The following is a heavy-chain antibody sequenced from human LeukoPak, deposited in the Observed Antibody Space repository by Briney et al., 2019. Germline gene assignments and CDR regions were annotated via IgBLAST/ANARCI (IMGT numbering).Heavy chain of an antibody. D-gene: IGHD5-18*01. CDR1: GFTFSSYA. J-gene: IGHJ4*02. CDR3: VTRPRGYSYGPVDY. CDR2: ISGSGGST. V-gene: IGHV3-23*01. Sequence: PGGSLGLSCAASGFTFSSYAMSWVRQAPGKGLEWVSAISGSGGSTYYADSVKGRFTISRDNSKNTLYLQMNSLRAEDTAVYYCVTRPRGYSYGPVDYWGQGTLVTVSS.